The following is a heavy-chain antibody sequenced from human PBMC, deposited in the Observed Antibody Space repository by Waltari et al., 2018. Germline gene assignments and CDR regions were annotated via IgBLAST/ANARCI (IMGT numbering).Heavy chain of an antibody. J-gene: IGHJ4*02. Sequence: EVQVVESGGGLVQPGGSLRLACAASGFPFRSPWMTWVRQAPGKGLEWVANIKTDGSETYYVDSVKGRFTISRDNTKNSLYLQMSSLRAEDTAVYYCAIGGVETSWYWRYWGQGTLVTVSS. V-gene: IGHV3-7*01. D-gene: IGHD6-13*01. CDR3: AIGGVETSWYWRY. CDR1: GFPFRSPW. CDR2: IKTDGSET.